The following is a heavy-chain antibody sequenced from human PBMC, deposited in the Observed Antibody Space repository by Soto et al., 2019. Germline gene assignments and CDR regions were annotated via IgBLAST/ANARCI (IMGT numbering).Heavy chain of an antibody. J-gene: IGHJ4*02. D-gene: IGHD2-21*01. Sequence: ASVKVSCKASGYTFTTFGISWVRQAPGQGLEWMGWIDPKNGNTKDAQKFQGRVTMTRDTSTSTVYMELSSLRSEDTAVYYCAARRAYCGGDCFYDYWGQGTLVTVSS. CDR3: AARRAYCGGDCFYDY. V-gene: IGHV1-18*01. CDR2: IDPKNGNT. CDR1: GYTFTTFG.